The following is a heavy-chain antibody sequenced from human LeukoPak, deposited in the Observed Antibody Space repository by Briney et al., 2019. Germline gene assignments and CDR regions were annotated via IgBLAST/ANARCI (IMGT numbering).Heavy chain of an antibody. Sequence: SETLSLTCAVSGGSISSGGYSWSWIRQPPGKGLEWIGYIYHSGSTYYNPSLKSRVTISVDRSKNQFSLKLSSVTAADTAVYYCASVYDSTGMGAFDTWGQGTMVTISS. CDR3: ASVYDSTGMGAFDT. V-gene: IGHV4-30-2*01. CDR1: GGSISSGGYS. CDR2: IYHSGST. D-gene: IGHD3-22*01. J-gene: IGHJ3*02.